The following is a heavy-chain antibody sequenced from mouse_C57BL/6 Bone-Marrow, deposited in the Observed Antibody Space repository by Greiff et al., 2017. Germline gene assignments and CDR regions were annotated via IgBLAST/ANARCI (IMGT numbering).Heavy chain of an antibody. V-gene: IGHV1-4*01. D-gene: IGHD3-1*01. CDR3: AGSGTVY. Sequence: VQLQQSGAELARPGASVKMSCKASGYTFTSYTMHWVKQRPGQGLEWIGYINPSSGYTKYNKKFKAKATLTADKSSSTAYMQLSSLTSEDSAVYNCAGSGTVYWGQGTTLTVSA. CDR1: GYTFTSYT. CDR2: INPSSGYT. J-gene: IGHJ2*01.